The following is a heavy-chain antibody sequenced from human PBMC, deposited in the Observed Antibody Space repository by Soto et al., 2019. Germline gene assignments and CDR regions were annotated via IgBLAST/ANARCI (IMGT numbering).Heavy chain of an antibody. CDR3: AKKMSAVDTAIIDY. CDR1: GFTFSSYA. D-gene: IGHD5-18*01. CDR2: ISGSGGST. V-gene: IGHV3-23*01. Sequence: GGSLRLSCAASGFTFSSYAMSWVRQAPGKGLEWVSAISGSGGSTYYADSVKGRFTISRDNSKNTLYLQMNSLRAEDTAVYYCAKKMSAVDTAIIDYWGQGTLVTVSS. J-gene: IGHJ4*02.